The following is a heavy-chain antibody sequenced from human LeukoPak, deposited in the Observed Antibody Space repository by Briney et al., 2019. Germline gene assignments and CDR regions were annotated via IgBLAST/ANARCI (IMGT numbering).Heavy chain of an antibody. Sequence: GGSLRLSCAASGFTFSSYSMNWVRQAPGKGLEWVSSISSSSSYIYYADSVKGRFTISRDNAKNSLYLQMNSLRAEDTAVYYCARLSFLEWLSPRTGWFDPWGQGTLVTVSS. D-gene: IGHD3-3*01. CDR1: GFTFSSYS. CDR2: ISSSSSYI. V-gene: IGHV3-21*01. J-gene: IGHJ5*02. CDR3: ARLSFLEWLSPRTGWFDP.